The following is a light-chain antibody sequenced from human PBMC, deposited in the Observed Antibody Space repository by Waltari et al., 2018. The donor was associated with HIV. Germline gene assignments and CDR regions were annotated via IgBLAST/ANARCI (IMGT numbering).Light chain of an antibody. CDR2: GAS. CDR1: QSISSN. Sequence: ELVMTQSPATLSVSPGERATLSCRASQSISSNLAWYQQKPGQVPKPLIYGASTRATGIPASVSGSGSGTEFTLTISSLQSEEFAVYYCQQYNAWPLFGQGTKLEIK. J-gene: IGKJ2*01. CDR3: QQYNAWPL. V-gene: IGKV3-15*01.